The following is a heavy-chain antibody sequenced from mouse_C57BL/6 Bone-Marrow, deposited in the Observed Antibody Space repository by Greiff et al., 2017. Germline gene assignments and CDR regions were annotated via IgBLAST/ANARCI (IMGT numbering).Heavy chain of an antibody. CDR2: FHPYNDDT. D-gene: IGHD1-1*01. CDR1: GYTFTTYP. CDR3: AGGYCGRIGGYFDY. Sequence: QVQLQQSGAELVKPGASVTMSCKASGYTFTTYPIEWMKQNPGKSLEWIGNFHPYNDDTKYNEKFKGKATFTEEKSSSTVYLGLRRLTSDVSAVYYCAGGYCGRIGGYFDYWGQGTTLTVSS. V-gene: IGHV1-47*01. J-gene: IGHJ2*01.